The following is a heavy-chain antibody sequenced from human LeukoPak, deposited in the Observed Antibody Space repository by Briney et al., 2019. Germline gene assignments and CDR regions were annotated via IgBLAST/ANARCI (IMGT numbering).Heavy chain of an antibody. D-gene: IGHD6-13*01. V-gene: IGHV1-69*05. CDR1: GGTFSSYA. CDR2: IIPIFGTA. J-gene: IGHJ4*02. Sequence: SVKVSCKASGGTFSSYAISWVRQAPGQGLEWMGGIIPIFGTANYAQKFQGRVTTTTDESTSTAYMELSSLRSEDTAVYYCASEIAAAGKDYWGQGTLVTVSS. CDR3: ASEIAAAGKDY.